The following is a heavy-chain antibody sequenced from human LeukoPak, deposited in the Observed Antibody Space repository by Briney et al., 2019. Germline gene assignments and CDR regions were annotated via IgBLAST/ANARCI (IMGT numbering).Heavy chain of an antibody. CDR3: ATYIYDFWSGYSVYYFDY. D-gene: IGHD3-3*01. CDR1: GFTFSSYA. CDR2: ISGSGGST. J-gene: IGHJ4*02. V-gene: IGHV3-23*01. Sequence: PGGSLRLSCAASGFTFSSYAMSWVRQAPGKGLEWVSAISGSGGSTYYADSVKGRFTISRDNSKNTLYLQMNSLRAEDTAVYYCATYIYDFWSGYSVYYFDYWGQGTLVTVSS.